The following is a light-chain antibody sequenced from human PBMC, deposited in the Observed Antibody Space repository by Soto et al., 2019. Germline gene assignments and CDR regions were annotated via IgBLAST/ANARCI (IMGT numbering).Light chain of an antibody. CDR2: LEGSGSY. Sequence: QSVLTQPSSASASLGSSVKLTCTLSSGHSSYIIAWHQQQPGKAPRYLMKLEGSGSYNKGSGVPDRFSGSSSGADRYLTISNLQSEDEADYYCETWDINPHVVFGGGTKLTVL. J-gene: IGLJ2*01. V-gene: IGLV4-60*03. CDR3: ETWDINPHVV. CDR1: SGHSSYI.